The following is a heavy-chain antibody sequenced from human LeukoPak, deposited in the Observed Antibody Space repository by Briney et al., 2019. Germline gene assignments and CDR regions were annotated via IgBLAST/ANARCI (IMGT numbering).Heavy chain of an antibody. CDR3: ARGWYGPDS. V-gene: IGHV3-74*01. D-gene: IGHD2-15*01. CDR2: ISRDGTST. J-gene: IGHJ5*01. CDR1: GFTFSTYW. Sequence: GGSLRLSCVASGFTFSTYWMHWVRQAPGKGLVWVSGISRDGTSTNYADAVKGRFTISRDNAKNTLYLQMNSLRVEDTAVYSCARGWYGPDSCGQGTLVTVSS.